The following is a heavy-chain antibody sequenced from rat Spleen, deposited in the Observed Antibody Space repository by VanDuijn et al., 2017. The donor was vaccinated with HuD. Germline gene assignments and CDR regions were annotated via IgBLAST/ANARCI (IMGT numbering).Heavy chain of an antibody. J-gene: IGHJ4*01. D-gene: IGHD1-4*01. CDR1: GFTFSDYY. V-gene: IGHV5-22*01. Sequence: EVQLVESGGGLVQPGRSLKLSCVASGFTFSDYYMAWVRQAPKKGLEWVASISYEGSGTYYGDSVKGRFTISIDNAKSTLYLLLNSLRSEDTATYFCARPGITSYVMDTWGQGASVTVSS. CDR2: ISYEGSGT. CDR3: ARPGITSYVMDT.